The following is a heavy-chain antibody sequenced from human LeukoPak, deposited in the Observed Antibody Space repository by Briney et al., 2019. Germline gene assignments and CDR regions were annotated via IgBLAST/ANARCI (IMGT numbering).Heavy chain of an antibody. D-gene: IGHD6-13*01. CDR2: LWYASDK. Sequence: GGSLRLSCAASGFSFDGYGMHWVRQAPGKGLEWVAGLWYASDKYYADSVKGRFTISRDTSKKTLYLQMNSLRAEDTAVYYCARGPGEAAAGICWGQGTLVTVSS. CDR3: ARGPGEAAAGIC. V-gene: IGHV3-33*08. J-gene: IGHJ4*02. CDR1: GFSFDGYG.